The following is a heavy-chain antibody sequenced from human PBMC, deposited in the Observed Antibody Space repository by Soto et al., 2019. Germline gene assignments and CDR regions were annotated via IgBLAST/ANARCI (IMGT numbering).Heavy chain of an antibody. V-gene: IGHV4-4*07. CDR3: ARDAPHSDWFDP. CDR1: GGSISSYY. J-gene: IGHJ5*02. CDR2: IYSSGNT. Sequence: SETLSLTCTVSGGSISSYYWSWIRQPAGKGLEWIGRIYSSGNTNYNPSLKSRVTMSVXXXXXXFXLXLXSXTAAXTAVYYCARDAPHSDWFDPWGQGTLVTVSS.